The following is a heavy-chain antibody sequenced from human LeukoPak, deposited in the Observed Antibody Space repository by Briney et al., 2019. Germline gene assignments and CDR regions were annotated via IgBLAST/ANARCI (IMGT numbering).Heavy chain of an antibody. CDR1: RGTFSSYA. CDR2: IIPIFGTA. Sequence: ASVKVSCKASRGTFSSYAISWVRQAPGQGLEWMGGIIPIFGTANYAQKFQGRVTITADESTSTAYMELSSLRSEDTAVYYCARDARHRYCSSSSCYRGWLDPWGQGTLVTISS. D-gene: IGHD2-2*01. CDR3: ARDARHRYCSSSSCYRGWLDP. V-gene: IGHV1-69*13. J-gene: IGHJ5*02.